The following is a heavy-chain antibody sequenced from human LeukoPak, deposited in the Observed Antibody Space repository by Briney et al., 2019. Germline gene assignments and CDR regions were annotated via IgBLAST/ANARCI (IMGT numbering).Heavy chain of an antibody. V-gene: IGHV1-69*04. CDR2: IIPILGIA. D-gene: IGHD3-16*02. CDR1: GGTFSSYA. J-gene: IGHJ3*02. CDR3: ARSSYYDYVWGSYRHDAFDI. Sequence: SVKVSCKASGGTFSSYAISWVRQAPGQGLEWMGRIIPILGIANYAQKFQGRVTITADKSTSTAYMELSSLRSEDTAAYYCARSSYYDYVWGSYRHDAFDIWGQGTMVTVSS.